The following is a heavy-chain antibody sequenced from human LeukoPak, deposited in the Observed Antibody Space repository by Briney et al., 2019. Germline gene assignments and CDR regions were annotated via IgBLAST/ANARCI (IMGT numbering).Heavy chain of an antibody. V-gene: IGHV4-39*07. CDR1: GGSISSSSYY. Sequence: SETLSLTCTVSGGSISSSSYYWGWIRQPPGKGLEWIGSIYYSGSTYYNPSLKSRVTISVDTSKNQFSLKLSSVTAADTAVYYCARGRNSSGWYYFDYWGQGTLVTVSS. J-gene: IGHJ4*02. D-gene: IGHD6-19*01. CDR2: IYYSGST. CDR3: ARGRNSSGWYYFDY.